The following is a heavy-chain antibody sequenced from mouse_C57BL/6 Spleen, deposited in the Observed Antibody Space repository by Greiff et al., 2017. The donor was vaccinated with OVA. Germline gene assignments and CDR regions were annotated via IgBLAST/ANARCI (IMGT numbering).Heavy chain of an antibody. CDR3: ARRNSGYGAMDY. J-gene: IGHJ4*01. CDR1: GYTFTDYY. D-gene: IGHD3-2*02. CDR2: INPNNGGT. V-gene: IGHV1-26*01. Sequence: EVQLQQSGPELVKPGASVKISCKASGYTFTDYYMNWVKQSHGKSLEWIGDINPNNGGTSYNQKFKGKATLTVDKSSSTAYMELRSLTSEDSAVYYCARRNSGYGAMDYWGQGTSVTVSS.